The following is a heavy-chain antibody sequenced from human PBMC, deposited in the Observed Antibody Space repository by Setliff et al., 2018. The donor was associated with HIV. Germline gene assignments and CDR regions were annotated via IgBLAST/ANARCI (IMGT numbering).Heavy chain of an antibody. D-gene: IGHD3-22*01. CDR1: GGSFSDYY. CDR3: AREIPYSYGGRGHPL. Sequence: ETLSLTCALYGGSFSDYYWSWIRQPPGMGLEWIGEVNRGRRTNYNPSLKSRVTISIDTSRNQFSLTVGSVTAADTSVYYCAREIPYSYGGRGHPLWGQGTLVTVS. CDR2: VNRGRRT. J-gene: IGHJ4*02. V-gene: IGHV4-34*01.